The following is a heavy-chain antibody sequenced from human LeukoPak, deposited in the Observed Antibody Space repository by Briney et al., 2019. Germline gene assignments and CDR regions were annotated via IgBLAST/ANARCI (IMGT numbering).Heavy chain of an antibody. J-gene: IGHJ6*02. CDR3: ARGQTSGWYPASLGYYYYGMDV. CDR1: GGSISTYY. V-gene: IGHV4-59*01. CDR2: IYYSGST. Sequence: KSSETLSLTCTVSGGSISTYYWSWIRQPPGKGLEWIGYIYYSGSTNYNTSLKSRVTISVDTSKNQFSLKLSSVTAADTAVYYCARGQTSGWYPASLGYYYYGMDVWGQGTTVTVSS. D-gene: IGHD6-19*01.